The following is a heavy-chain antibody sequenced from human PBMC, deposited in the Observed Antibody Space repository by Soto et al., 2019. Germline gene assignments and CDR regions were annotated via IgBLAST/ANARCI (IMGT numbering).Heavy chain of an antibody. Sequence: GGSLRLSCAASGFPFNTYAMSWVRQAPGTGPEWVSAISESGDNAFYADSVQGRFTISRDNSYNILYLQMNSLRAEDTALYFCAKGGYIYGLDPWGQGTLVTVSS. V-gene: IGHV3-23*01. CDR3: AKGGYIYGLDP. D-gene: IGHD5-18*01. J-gene: IGHJ5*02. CDR1: GFPFNTYA. CDR2: ISESGDNA.